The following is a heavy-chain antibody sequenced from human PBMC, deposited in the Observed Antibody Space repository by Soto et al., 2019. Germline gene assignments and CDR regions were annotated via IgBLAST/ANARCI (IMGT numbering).Heavy chain of an antibody. V-gene: IGHV4-39*01. J-gene: IGHJ4*02. CDR2: IYYSGST. D-gene: IGHD2-21*01. Sequence: SETLSLTCTVSGGSISSSTYYWGWIRQPPGKGLEWIGNIYYSGSTYYTPSLKSRVTISVDTSKNQFSLKLNSVTAADTAVYYCAADPGDYYFGYWGQGTLVTVSS. CDR3: AADPGDYYFGY. CDR1: GGSISSSTYY.